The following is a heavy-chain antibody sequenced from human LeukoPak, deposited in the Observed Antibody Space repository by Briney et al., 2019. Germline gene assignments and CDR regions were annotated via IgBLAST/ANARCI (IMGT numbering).Heavy chain of an antibody. Sequence: GGSLRLSCAASGFTFSSYDIHWVRQVRQAPGKGLEWVSTISGSGGSTDYADSVKGRFTISRDFSKNTLYLQMNSLRAEDTAVYYCASRYCDGGVCYRFDYWGQGTLVTVSS. CDR2: ISGSGGST. CDR1: GFTFSSYD. J-gene: IGHJ4*02. V-gene: IGHV3-23*01. D-gene: IGHD2-8*02. CDR3: ASRYCDGGVCYRFDY.